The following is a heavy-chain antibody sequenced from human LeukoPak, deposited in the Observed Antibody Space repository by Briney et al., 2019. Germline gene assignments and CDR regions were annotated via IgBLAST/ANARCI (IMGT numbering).Heavy chain of an antibody. CDR2: INHSGST. CDR1: GGSFSGYY. J-gene: IGHJ4*02. V-gene: IGHV4-34*01. CDR3: ARGRGGPTMIVVVIPNYFDY. Sequence: PSETLSLTCAVYGGSFSGYYWSWIRQPPGKGLEWIGEINHSGSTNYNPSLKSRVTISVDTSKNQFSLKLSSVTAADTAVYYCARGRGGPTMIVVVIPNYFDYWGQGTLVTVSS. D-gene: IGHD3-22*01.